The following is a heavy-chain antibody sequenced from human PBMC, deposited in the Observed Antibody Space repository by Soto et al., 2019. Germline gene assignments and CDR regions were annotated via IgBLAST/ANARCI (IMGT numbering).Heavy chain of an antibody. J-gene: IGHJ4*02. CDR2: IYPGDSDT. Sequence: GESLKISCKGSGYSFTNYWIAWVRQMPGKGLEWMGIIYPGDSDTRYSPSFQGQVTISADKSISTAYLQWSSLKASATHDFWSGYRDYFDYWGQGTLVTVSS. D-gene: IGHD3-3*01. V-gene: IGHV5-51*01. CDR1: GYSFTNYW. CDR3: GYRDYFDY.